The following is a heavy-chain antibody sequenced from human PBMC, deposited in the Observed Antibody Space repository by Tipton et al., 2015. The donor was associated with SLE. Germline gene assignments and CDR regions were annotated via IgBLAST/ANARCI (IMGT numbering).Heavy chain of an antibody. J-gene: IGHJ4*02. CDR3: GRVGDYYNSGSRVFDH. CDR1: GDSITRSSFY. V-gene: IGHV4-39*07. CDR2: IYYSGTAH. D-gene: IGHD3-10*01. Sequence: TLSLTCTVSGDSITRSSFYWGWIRQPPGKGLEWNGSIYYSGTAHYENPSLKSRVTISIDTSNNQFSLRLTSVTAADTAVYFCGRVGDYYNSGSRVFDHRGQGILVTVSS.